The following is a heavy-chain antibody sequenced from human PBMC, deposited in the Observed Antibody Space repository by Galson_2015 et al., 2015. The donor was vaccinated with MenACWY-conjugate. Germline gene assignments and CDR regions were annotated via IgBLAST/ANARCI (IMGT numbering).Heavy chain of an antibody. CDR3: ARGWGHTAMGYGLKPGAFDF. J-gene: IGHJ3*01. Sequence: SLRLSCAASGFTFNLYALHWVRQAPGKGLQWVSVITFDGNYGDYVASVKGRFTISRDNSKNTLYLHMNNLRPEDTALYCCARGWGHTAMGYGLKPGAFDFWGQGTMVTVSS. CDR2: ITFDGNYG. V-gene: IGHV3-30*04. D-gene: IGHD5-18*01. CDR1: GFTFNLYA.